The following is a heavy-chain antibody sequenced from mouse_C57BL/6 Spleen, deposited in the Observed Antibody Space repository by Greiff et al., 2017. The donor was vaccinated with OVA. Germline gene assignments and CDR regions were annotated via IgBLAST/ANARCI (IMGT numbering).Heavy chain of an antibody. CDR1: GFNIKNTY. J-gene: IGHJ2*01. CDR2: IDPANGNT. CDR3: ARHDYYGSSHYFDY. D-gene: IGHD1-1*01. Sequence: VQLKESVAELVRPGASVKLSCTASGFNIKNTYMHWVKQRPEQGLEWIGRIDPANGNTKYAPKFQGKATITADTSSNTAYLQLSSLTSEDTAIYYCARHDYYGSSHYFDYWGQGTTLTVSS. V-gene: IGHV14-3*01.